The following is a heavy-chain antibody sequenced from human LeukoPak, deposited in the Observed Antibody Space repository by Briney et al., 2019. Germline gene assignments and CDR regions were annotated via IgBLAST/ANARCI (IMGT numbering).Heavy chain of an antibody. CDR3: ARALRRYYDSSGYGY. Sequence: KSGGSLRLSCAASGFTFSSHSMNWVRQAPGKGLEWVSSISSSSSYIYYADSVKGRFTISRDNAKNSLYLQMNSLRAEDTAVYYCARALRRYYDSSGYGYWGQGTLVTVSS. CDR1: GFTFSSHS. J-gene: IGHJ4*02. V-gene: IGHV3-21*01. D-gene: IGHD3-22*01. CDR2: ISSSSSYI.